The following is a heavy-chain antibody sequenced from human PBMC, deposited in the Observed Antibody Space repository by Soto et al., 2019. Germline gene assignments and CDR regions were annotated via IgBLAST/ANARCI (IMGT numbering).Heavy chain of an antibody. CDR3: ARGALYSSGWNYYYYYGMDV. Sequence: ASVKVSCKASGGTFTGYYMHWVRQAPGQGLEWMGWINPNSGGTNYAQKFQGWVTMTRDTSISTAYMELSRLRSDVTAVYYCARGALYSSGWNYYYYYGMDVWGQGTTVTVSS. CDR2: INPNSGGT. J-gene: IGHJ6*02. D-gene: IGHD6-19*01. V-gene: IGHV1-2*04. CDR1: GGTFTGYY.